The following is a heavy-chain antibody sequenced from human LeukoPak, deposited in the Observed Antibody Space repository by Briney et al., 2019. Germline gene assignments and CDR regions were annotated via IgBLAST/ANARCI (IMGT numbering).Heavy chain of an antibody. CDR2: MGISTCTFI. V-gene: IGHV3-21*04. CDR1: GFTFSSYE. J-gene: IGHJ5*02. Sequence: GGSLRLSCAASGFTFSSYEMNWVRQAPGKGLEGVSSMGISTCTFIYDADSVKGRFTISRDNAKSTLSLQMNCLRAEDTAVYYCAKESTVPPGNVTWFDRWGQGSLVTVCS. CDR3: AKESTVPPGNVTWFDR. D-gene: IGHD4-17*01.